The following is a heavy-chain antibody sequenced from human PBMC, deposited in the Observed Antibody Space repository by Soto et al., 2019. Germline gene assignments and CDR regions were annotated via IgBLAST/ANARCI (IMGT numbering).Heavy chain of an antibody. Sequence: GESLKISCKGFGYSFTGSWISWVRQMPGKGPEWMVRIDPSDSNTNYSPSFQGHVSISADTSITTAYLQWSRLRASDTAKYYCATHVYTALFHYGMNVGGQGTTVTVSS. CDR3: ATHVYTALFHYGMNV. D-gene: IGHD2-2*02. CDR2: IDPSDSNT. J-gene: IGHJ6*02. CDR1: GYSFTGSW. V-gene: IGHV5-10-1*01.